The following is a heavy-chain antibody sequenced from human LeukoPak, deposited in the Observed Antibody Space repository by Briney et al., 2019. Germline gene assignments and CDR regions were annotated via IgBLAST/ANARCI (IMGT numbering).Heavy chain of an antibody. D-gene: IGHD1-1*01. V-gene: IGHV4-59*01. CDR1: GGSISSYY. J-gene: IGHJ5*02. CDR2: ISYSGST. Sequence: SETLSLTCTVSGGSISSYYWSWIRQPPGKGLEWSGYISYSGSTNFNPSLKSRVTISVDTSKNQFSLKPSSVTVADTAVYYCAREGTAGTNLNWFDPWGQGTLVTASS. CDR3: AREGTAGTNLNWFDP.